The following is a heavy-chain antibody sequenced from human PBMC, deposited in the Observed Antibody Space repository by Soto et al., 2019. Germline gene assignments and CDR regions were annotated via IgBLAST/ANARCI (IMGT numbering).Heavy chain of an antibody. D-gene: IGHD1-1*01. CDR3: AHRRPWSSNWKSGWFDP. V-gene: IGHV2-5*02. CDR1: GFSLSTSGVG. J-gene: IGHJ5*02. CDR2: IYWDDDK. Sequence: QITLKESGPTRVKPTQTLALTCNFSGFSLSTSGVGVGWIRQSPGKALEWLAVIYWDDDKRYSPSLRSRLTISQXXSXNXSVLIMTNMDPVDTGTYYCAHRRPWSSNWKSGWFDPWGQGTLVTVSS.